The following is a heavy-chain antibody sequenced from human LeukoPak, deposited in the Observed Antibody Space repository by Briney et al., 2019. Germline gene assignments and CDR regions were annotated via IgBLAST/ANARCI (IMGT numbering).Heavy chain of an antibody. D-gene: IGHD4-23*01. CDR3: ARDNGGNSVDI. J-gene: IGHJ3*02. CDR2: IYYSGST. V-gene: IGHV4-59*01. Sequence: SETLSLTCTVSGGSISSYYWSWIRQPPGNGLEWIGYIYYSGSTNYNPSLKSRVTISVDTSKNQFSLKLSSVTAADTAVYYCARDNGGNSVDIWGQGTMVTVSS. CDR1: GGSISSYY.